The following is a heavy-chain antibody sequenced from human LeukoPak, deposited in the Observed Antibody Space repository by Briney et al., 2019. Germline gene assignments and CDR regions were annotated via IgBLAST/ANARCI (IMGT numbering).Heavy chain of an antibody. J-gene: IGHJ5*02. CDR1: GGSISSYY. CDR2: IYYSGST. V-gene: IGHV4-59*01. D-gene: IGHD2-21*02. Sequence: PSETLSLTCTVSGGSISSYYWSWIRQPPGKGVEGSGYIYYSGSTNYNPSLKSRVTISVDTSKNQFSLKLSSVTAADSAVYYCARGSGATEFDPWGQGTLVTVSS. CDR3: ARGSGATEFDP.